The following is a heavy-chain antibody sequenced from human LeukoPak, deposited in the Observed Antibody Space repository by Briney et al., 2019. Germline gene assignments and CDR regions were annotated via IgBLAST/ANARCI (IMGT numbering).Heavy chain of an antibody. CDR2: IYYSGST. D-gene: IGHD6-19*01. CDR3: ARHGYSSGSLAWFDP. V-gene: IGHV4-61*01. J-gene: IGHJ5*02. Sequence: SETLSLTCTVSGGSVSSGSYYWSWIRQPPGKGLEWIGYIYYSGSTNYNPSLKSRVTISVDTSKNQFSLKLSSVTAADTAVYYCARHGYSSGSLAWFDPWGQGTQVTVSS. CDR1: GGSVSSGSYY.